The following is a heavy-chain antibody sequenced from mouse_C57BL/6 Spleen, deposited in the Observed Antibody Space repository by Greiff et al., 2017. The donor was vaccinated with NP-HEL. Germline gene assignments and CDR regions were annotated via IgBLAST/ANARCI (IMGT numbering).Heavy chain of an antibody. V-gene: IGHV5-4*01. Sequence: EVQGVESGGGLVKPGGSLKLSCAASGFTFSSYAMSWVRQTPEKRLEWVATISDGGSYTYYPDNVKGRFTISRDNAKNNLYLQMSHLKSEDTAMYYCARDPKIYYYGSRYFDYWGQGTTLTVSS. CDR2: ISDGGSYT. J-gene: IGHJ2*01. CDR1: GFTFSSYA. CDR3: ARDPKIYYYGSRYFDY. D-gene: IGHD1-1*01.